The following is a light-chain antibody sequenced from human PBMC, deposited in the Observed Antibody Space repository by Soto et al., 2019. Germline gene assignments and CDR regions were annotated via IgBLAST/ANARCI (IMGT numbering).Light chain of an antibody. CDR3: SSYTTSSSYV. Sequence: QSALTQPASVSGSPGQSITISCTGTSSDVGGYIYVSWYQQHPGKAPKLMIYDVTSRPSGVSYRFSGSKSGNTASLTISGLQAGDEADYYCSSYTTSSSYVFGTGTKVTV. CDR1: SSDVGGYIY. J-gene: IGLJ1*01. CDR2: DVT. V-gene: IGLV2-14*01.